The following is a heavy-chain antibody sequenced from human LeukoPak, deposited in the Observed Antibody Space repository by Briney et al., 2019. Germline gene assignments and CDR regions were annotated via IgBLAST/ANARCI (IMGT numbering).Heavy chain of an antibody. Sequence: EASVKVSCTASGGTFSSYAISWVRQAPGQGLEWMGGIIPIFGTANYAQTFQGRVTITADESTSTAYMELSSLRSEDTAVYYCARGDIVATQYFDYWGQGTLVTVSS. V-gene: IGHV1-69*13. D-gene: IGHD5-12*01. J-gene: IGHJ4*02. CDR3: ARGDIVATQYFDY. CDR1: GGTFSSYA. CDR2: IIPIFGTA.